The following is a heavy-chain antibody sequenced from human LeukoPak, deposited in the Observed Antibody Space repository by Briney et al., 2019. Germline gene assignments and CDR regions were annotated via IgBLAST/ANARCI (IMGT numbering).Heavy chain of an antibody. CDR3: ARTYCGGDCYFRY. Sequence: TPSETLSLTCTVSGGSISNYYWSWIRQPPGKGLEWIGYIYYSGSTNYNPSLKSRVTISVDTSKNQFSLKLNSVTAADTAMYYCARTYCGGDCYFRYWGQGTLVTVSS. D-gene: IGHD2-21*02. CDR2: IYYSGST. J-gene: IGHJ4*02. CDR1: GGSISNYY. V-gene: IGHV4-59*08.